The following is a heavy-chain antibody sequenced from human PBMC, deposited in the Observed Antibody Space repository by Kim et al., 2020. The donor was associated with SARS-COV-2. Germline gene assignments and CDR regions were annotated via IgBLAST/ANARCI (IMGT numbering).Heavy chain of an antibody. CDR1: GFTFSSYD. Sequence: GGSLRLSCAASGFTFSSYDMHWVRQATGKGLEWVSAIGTAGDTYYPGSVKGRFTISRENAKNSLYLQMNSLRAGDTAVYYCARGGDSSGDWDAFDIWGQGTMVTVSS. D-gene: IGHD3-22*01. CDR2: IGTAGDT. J-gene: IGHJ3*02. V-gene: IGHV3-13*04. CDR3: ARGGDSSGDWDAFDI.